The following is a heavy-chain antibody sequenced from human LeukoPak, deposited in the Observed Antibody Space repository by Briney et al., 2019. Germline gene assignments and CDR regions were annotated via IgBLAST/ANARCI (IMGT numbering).Heavy chain of an antibody. J-gene: IGHJ4*02. CDR1: GGSISSSSYY. Sequence: SETLSLTCTVSGGSISSSSYYWGWIRQPPGKGLEWIGSFYYSGSTYYNPSLKSRVTISVDTSKNQFSLKLSSVTAADTAVYYCARLDYGDYGFINYFDYWGQGTLVTVSS. D-gene: IGHD4-17*01. CDR2: FYYSGST. V-gene: IGHV4-39*01. CDR3: ARLDYGDYGFINYFDY.